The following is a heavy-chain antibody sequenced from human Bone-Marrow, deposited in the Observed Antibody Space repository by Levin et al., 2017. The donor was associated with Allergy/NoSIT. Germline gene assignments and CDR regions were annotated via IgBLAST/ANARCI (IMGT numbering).Heavy chain of an antibody. CDR1: GFTVGSNY. CDR3: ARKYSYGLD. Sequence: GESLKISCAASGFTVGSNYMSWVRQAPGKGLEWVSVIYSGGSTDYADSVKGRFTISRDNSKNTLYLQMSSLRAEDTAVYYCARKYSYGLDWGQGTLVTVSS. V-gene: IGHV3-53*01. J-gene: IGHJ4*02. CDR2: IYSGGST. D-gene: IGHD5-18*01.